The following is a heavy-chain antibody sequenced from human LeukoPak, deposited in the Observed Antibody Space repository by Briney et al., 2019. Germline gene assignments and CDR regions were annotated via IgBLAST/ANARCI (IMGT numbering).Heavy chain of an antibody. V-gene: IGHV3-NL1*01. Sequence: GRSLRLSCAASGFTFSSYGMHWVRQAPGKGLEWVSTIYSGGTTYYADSVMGRFTISRHNSRNTLYLQMNSLRAEDTAVYYCARVDTVMAYYFDLWGQGTLVTVSS. CDR3: ARVDTVMAYYFDL. J-gene: IGHJ4*02. D-gene: IGHD5-18*01. CDR2: IYSGGTT. CDR1: GFTFSSYG.